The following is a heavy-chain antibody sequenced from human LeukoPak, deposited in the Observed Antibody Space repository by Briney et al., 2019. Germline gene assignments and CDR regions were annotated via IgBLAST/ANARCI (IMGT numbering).Heavy chain of an antibody. CDR3: ARPSGYSYGSGIDY. D-gene: IGHD5-18*01. V-gene: IGHV4-39*01. Sequence: SETLSLTCTVSGGSISSSSYYWGWIRQPPGKGREGIVRIYYSGSTYYNPSLKSRFTISVDPSTNQFSMKLSCVTAADTAVYYCARPSGYSYGSGIDYWGEGTLVTVSS. J-gene: IGHJ4*02. CDR2: IYYSGST. CDR1: GGSISSSSYY.